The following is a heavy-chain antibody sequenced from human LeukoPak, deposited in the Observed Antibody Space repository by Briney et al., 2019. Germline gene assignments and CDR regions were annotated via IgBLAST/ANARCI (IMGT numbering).Heavy chain of an antibody. Sequence: SETLSLTCTVSGGSISSYYWSWIRQPPGKGLEWIGYIYTSGSTNYNPSLKSRVTISVDTSKNQFSLKLSSVTAADTAVYYCARHGYFYYMDVWGKGTTVTVSS. CDR3: ARHGYFYYMDV. CDR2: IYTSGST. CDR1: GGSISSYY. J-gene: IGHJ6*03. V-gene: IGHV4-4*09.